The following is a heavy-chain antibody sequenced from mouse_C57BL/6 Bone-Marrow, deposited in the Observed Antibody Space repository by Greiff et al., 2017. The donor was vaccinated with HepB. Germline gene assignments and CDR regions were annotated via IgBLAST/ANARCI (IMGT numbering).Heavy chain of an antibody. D-gene: IGHD2-14*01. CDR2: IYPRSGNT. CDR1: GYTFTSYG. CDR3: AGVRRTGFAY. Sequence: QVQLQQSGAELARPGASVKLSCKASGYTFTSYGISWVKQRTGQGLEWIGEIYPRSGNTYYNEKFKGKATLTVDKASSTAYMELRSLTSEDAAVYFCAGVRRTGFAYWGQGTLVTVSA. J-gene: IGHJ3*01. V-gene: IGHV1-81*01.